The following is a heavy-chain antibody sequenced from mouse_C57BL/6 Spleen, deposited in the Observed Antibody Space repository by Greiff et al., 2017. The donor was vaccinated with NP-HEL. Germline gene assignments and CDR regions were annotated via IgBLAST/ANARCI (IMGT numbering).Heavy chain of an antibody. D-gene: IGHD4-1*01. J-gene: IGHJ2*01. Sequence: EVKVEESGGGLVKPGGSLKLSCAASGFTFSSYAMSWVRQTPEKRLEWVATISDGGSYTYYPDNVKGRFTISRDNAKNNLYLQMSHLKSEDTAMYYCARWEDYFDYWGQGTTLTVSS. CDR2: ISDGGSYT. CDR3: ARWEDYFDY. V-gene: IGHV5-4*03. CDR1: GFTFSSYA.